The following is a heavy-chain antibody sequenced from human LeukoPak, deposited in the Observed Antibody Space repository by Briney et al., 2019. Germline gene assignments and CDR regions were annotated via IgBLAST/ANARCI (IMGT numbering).Heavy chain of an antibody. V-gene: IGHV1-8*01. CDR2: MNPNSGNT. D-gene: IGHD3-22*01. CDR1: GYTFTSYD. Sequence: ASVKVSCKASGYTFTSYDINWVRQATGQGLEWMGWMNPNSGNTGYVQKFQGRVTMTRNTSISTAYMELSSLRSEDTAVYYCARGNYYDSSGYYYELAPDYWGQGTLVTVSS. CDR3: ARGNYYDSSGYYYELAPDY. J-gene: IGHJ4*02.